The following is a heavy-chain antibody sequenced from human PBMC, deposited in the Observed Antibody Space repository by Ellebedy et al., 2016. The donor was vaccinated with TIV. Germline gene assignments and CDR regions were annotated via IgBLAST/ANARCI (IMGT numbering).Heavy chain of an antibody. CDR2: ISYDGNNK. Sequence: AGSLRLSXAASGFTLGNSAMNWVRQPPGKGLEWVALISYDGNNKYYADSVKGRLTLSRDNSKNTLFLEMSSLRTEDTAVYYCARDRSYSPTYWGQGTLVTVSS. J-gene: IGHJ4*02. CDR3: ARDRSYSPTY. D-gene: IGHD1-26*01. CDR1: GFTLGNSA. V-gene: IGHV3-30*04.